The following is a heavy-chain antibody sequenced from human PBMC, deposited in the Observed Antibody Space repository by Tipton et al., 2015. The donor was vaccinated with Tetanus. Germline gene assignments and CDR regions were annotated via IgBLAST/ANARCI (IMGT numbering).Heavy chain of an antibody. V-gene: IGHV4-59*01. CDR2: IYYSGST. J-gene: IGHJ6*02. D-gene: IGHD3-3*01. CDR3: ARDRSITIFGVVPINYYYGMDV. Sequence: TLSLTCTVSGVSISSYNWTWIRQPPGRGLEWIGYIYYSGSTNYDPSLKSRVTISVDTSKNQFSLKLSSVTVADTAVYYCARDRSITIFGVVPINYYYGMDVWGQGTLVTVSS. CDR1: GVSISSYN.